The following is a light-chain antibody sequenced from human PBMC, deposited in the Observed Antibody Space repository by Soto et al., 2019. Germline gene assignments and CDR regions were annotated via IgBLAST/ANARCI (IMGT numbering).Light chain of an antibody. CDR2: EVT. Sequence: QSVLTQPPSASGSPGQSVTISCSGTSSDVGYYNFVSWYQQHPGKAPKLMIYEVTKRASGVPDRFSGSKSGSTASLTVSGLQAEDEADYYCIPYAGSHNYVFGTGTKVTVL. V-gene: IGLV2-8*01. CDR3: IPYAGSHNYV. CDR1: SSDVGYYNF. J-gene: IGLJ1*01.